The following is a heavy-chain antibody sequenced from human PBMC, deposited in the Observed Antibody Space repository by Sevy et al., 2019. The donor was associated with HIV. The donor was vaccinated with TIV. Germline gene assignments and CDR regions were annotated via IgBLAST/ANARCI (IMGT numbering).Heavy chain of an antibody. CDR2: IYYSGST. J-gene: IGHJ5*02. V-gene: IGHV4-31*03. CDR1: GGSISSGGYY. CDR3: ARDLRMVLDDKSPPGWFDP. D-gene: IGHD3-10*01. Sequence: SETLSLTCTVSGGSISSGGYYWSWIRQHPGKGLEWIGYIYYSGSTYYNPSLKSRVTISVDTSKNQFSLKLSSVTAADTAVYYCARDLRMVLDDKSPPGWFDPWGQGTLVTVSS.